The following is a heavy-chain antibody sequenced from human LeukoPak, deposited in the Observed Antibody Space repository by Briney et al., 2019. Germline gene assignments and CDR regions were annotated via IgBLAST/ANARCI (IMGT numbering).Heavy chain of an antibody. CDR1: GFTFSSYG. J-gene: IGHJ6*02. V-gene: IGHV3-30*18. D-gene: IGHD2-2*01. Sequence: GGSLRLSCAASGFTFSSYGMHWVRQAPGKGLEWVAVISYDGSNKYYADSVKGRFTISRDNSKNTLYLQMNSLRAEDTAVYYCAKEGYCSSTSCYAGGYYYCGMDVWGQGTTVTVSS. CDR3: AKEGYCSSTSCYAGGYYYCGMDV. CDR2: ISYDGSNK.